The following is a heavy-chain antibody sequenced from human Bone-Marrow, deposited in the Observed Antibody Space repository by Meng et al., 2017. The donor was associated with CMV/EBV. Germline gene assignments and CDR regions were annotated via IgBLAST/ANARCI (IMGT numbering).Heavy chain of an antibody. CDR3: AKGHLRSGYSFYYYYGMDV. D-gene: IGHD3-3*02. J-gene: IGHJ6*02. V-gene: IGHV1-69*05. CDR1: GGTFSSYA. Sequence: SVKVSCKASGGTFSSYAISWVRQAPGQGLEWMGGIIPIFGTANYAQKFQGRVTITTDESTSTAYMELSSLRSEDTAVYYCAKGHLRSGYSFYYYYGMDVWGQGTTVTVSS. CDR2: IIPIFGTA.